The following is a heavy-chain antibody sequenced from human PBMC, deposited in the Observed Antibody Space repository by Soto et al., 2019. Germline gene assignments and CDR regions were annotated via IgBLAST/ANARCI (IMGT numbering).Heavy chain of an antibody. J-gene: IGHJ4*02. CDR3: ARAPDSGYDHRPFDY. CDR2: IYYSGST. D-gene: IGHD5-12*01. V-gene: IGHV4-61*05. CDR1: GGSISSSSYY. Sequence: SETLYLTCTVSGGSISSSSYYWGWIRQPPGKGLEWIGYIYYSGSTNYNPSLKSRVTISVDTSKNQFSLKLSSVTAADTAVYYCARAPDSGYDHRPFDYWGQGTLVTVSS.